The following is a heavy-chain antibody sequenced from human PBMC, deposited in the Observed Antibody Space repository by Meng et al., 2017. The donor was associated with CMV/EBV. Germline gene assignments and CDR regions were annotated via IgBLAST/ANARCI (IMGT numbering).Heavy chain of an antibody. V-gene: IGHV4-39*07. J-gene: IGHJ4*02. CDR1: SIRSSHYY. Sequence: SIRSSHYYWGWIRQPPGKGLEWIGSIFYSGSTHYNLSLKSRVTISVDTSKNQFSLNLTSVTAADTAMYYCARDHDSSGHYVYYFDSWGQGTLVTVSS. CDR3: ARDHDSSGHYVYYFDS. D-gene: IGHD3-22*01. CDR2: IFYSGST.